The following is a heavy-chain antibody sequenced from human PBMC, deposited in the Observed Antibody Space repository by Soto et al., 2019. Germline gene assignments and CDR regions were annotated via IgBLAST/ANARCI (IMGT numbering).Heavy chain of an antibody. D-gene: IGHD3-10*01. J-gene: IGHJ4*02. CDR3: ASSYGSGYRAFDY. CDR2: VNPIVSMS. V-gene: IGHV1-69*02. Sequence: QVQLVQSGAEVKRPGSSVKVSCKASGDTFNFYSINWVRQAPGLGLEWMGRVNPIVSMSNYAQKFQGRVTITQDXXTSTAYMELSSLRSEDTAIYYCASSYGSGYRAFDYWGQGALVTVSS. CDR1: GDTFNFYS.